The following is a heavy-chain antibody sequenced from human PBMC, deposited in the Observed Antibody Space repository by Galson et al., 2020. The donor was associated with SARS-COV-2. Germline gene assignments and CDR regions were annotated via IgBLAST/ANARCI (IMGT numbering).Heavy chain of an antibody. CDR2: ISTRSNYI. CDR1: GFSFSTNS. V-gene: IGHV3-21*01. CDR3: ASGGYTTGWGAFDI. Sequence: KIGESLKLSCAASGFSFSTNSVNWVRQAPGKGLEWVSYISTRSNYIYYADSVKGRFTISRDNAKNSLLLQMNSLRVEDTAVYYCASGGYTTGWGAFDIWGQGTKVTVSS. D-gene: IGHD2-8*02. J-gene: IGHJ3*02.